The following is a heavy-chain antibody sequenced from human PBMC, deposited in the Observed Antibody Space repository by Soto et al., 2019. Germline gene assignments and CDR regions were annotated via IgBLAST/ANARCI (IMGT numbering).Heavy chain of an antibody. CDR1: GYTFTGYY. CDR3: ARALTMVRGVIIIGAGFDY. J-gene: IGHJ4*02. D-gene: IGHD3-10*01. Sequence: GASVKVSCKASGYTFTGYYMHWVRQAPGQGLEWMGWINPNSGGTNYAQKFQGWVTMTRDTSISTAYMELSRLRSDDTAVYYCARALTMVRGVIIIGAGFDYWGQGTLVTVSS. CDR2: INPNSGGT. V-gene: IGHV1-2*04.